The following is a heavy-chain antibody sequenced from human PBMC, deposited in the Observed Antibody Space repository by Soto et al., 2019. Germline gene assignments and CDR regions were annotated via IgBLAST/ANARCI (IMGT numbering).Heavy chain of an antibody. Sequence: ASVKVSCKASGYTFTSYDINWVRQATGQGLEWMGWMNPNSGNTGYAQKFQGRVTMTRNTSISTAYMELSSLRSEDTAVYYCARRKRFLEWSPHPELEYYYYYMDVWGKGNTVTFSS. J-gene: IGHJ6*03. V-gene: IGHV1-8*01. D-gene: IGHD3-3*01. CDR2: MNPNSGNT. CDR3: ARRKRFLEWSPHPELEYYYYYMDV. CDR1: GYTFTSYD.